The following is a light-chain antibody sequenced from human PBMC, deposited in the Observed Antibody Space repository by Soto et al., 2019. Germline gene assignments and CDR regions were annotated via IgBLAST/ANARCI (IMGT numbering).Light chain of an antibody. Sequence: EIVLTQSPGTLSLSPGERATLSCRASQTISSSDLAWYQQKPGQAPRLPIFGAPSRAPDIPDRFSGSGPGPDFTLTISRLEPEDFAVYYCQVSANSPRKYTFGQGTKLAI. V-gene: IGKV3-20*01. J-gene: IGKJ2*01. CDR3: QVSANSPRKYT. CDR2: GAP. CDR1: QTISSSD.